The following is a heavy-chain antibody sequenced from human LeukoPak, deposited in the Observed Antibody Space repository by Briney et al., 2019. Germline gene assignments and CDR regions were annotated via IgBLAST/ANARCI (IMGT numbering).Heavy chain of an antibody. CDR2: IKSKTDGWTT. Sequence: GGSLRLSCAASGFTFSNAWMSWVRQAPGKGREWVGRIKSKTDGWTTDYAAPVKGRFTISRDDSKNTLYLQMNSLKTEDTAVYYCTTDLWFGELSVDYWGQGTLVTVSS. V-gene: IGHV3-15*01. J-gene: IGHJ4*02. D-gene: IGHD3-10*01. CDR1: GFTFSNAW. CDR3: TTDLWFGELSVDY.